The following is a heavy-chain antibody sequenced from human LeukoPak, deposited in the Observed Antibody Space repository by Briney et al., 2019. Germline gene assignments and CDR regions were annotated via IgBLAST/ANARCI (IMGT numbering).Heavy chain of an antibody. D-gene: IGHD4-17*01. J-gene: IGHJ6*02. V-gene: IGHV3-48*03. CDR3: ARERTVTLGGYYYYGLDV. CDR1: GFTFSSYE. CDR2: ISSSGSTI. Sequence: PGGSLRPSCAASGFTFSSYEMNWVRQAPGKGLEWVSYISSSGSTIYYAASVKGRFTISRDNAKNSLYLQMNSLRAEDTAVYYCARERTVTLGGYYYYGLDVWGQGTTVTVSS.